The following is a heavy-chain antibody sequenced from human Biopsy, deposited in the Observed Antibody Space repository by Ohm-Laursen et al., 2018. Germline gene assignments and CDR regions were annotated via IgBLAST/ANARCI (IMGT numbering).Heavy chain of an antibody. CDR2: FAPENGKT. D-gene: IGHD1-1*01. CDR1: GYTLNELS. V-gene: IGHV1-24*01. J-gene: IGHJ4*02. Sequence: ASVKVSCNVSGYTLNELSIHWVRQVPGKGLEWMGGFAPENGKTVYAQNFQARVSLTEDTSTDTAYMELRSLRSEDTAVYYCAADINVWNVNYWGQGTQVTVSS. CDR3: AADINVWNVNY.